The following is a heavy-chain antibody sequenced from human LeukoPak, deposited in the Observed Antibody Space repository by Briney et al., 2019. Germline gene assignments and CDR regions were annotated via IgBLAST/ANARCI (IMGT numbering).Heavy chain of an antibody. CDR3: AREVGATLRYFQH. CDR1: GFTFSSYA. J-gene: IGHJ1*01. V-gene: IGHV3-30-3*01. D-gene: IGHD1-26*01. CDR2: ISYDGSNK. Sequence: GGSLRLSCAASGFTFSSYAMHWVRQAPGKGLEWVAVISYDGSNKYYADSVKGRFTISRDNSKNTLYLQMNSLRAEDTAVYYCAREVGATLRYFQHWGQGTLVTVSS.